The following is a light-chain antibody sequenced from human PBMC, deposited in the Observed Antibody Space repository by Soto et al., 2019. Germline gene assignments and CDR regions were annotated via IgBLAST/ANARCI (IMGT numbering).Light chain of an antibody. CDR3: QQYNSYSDA. J-gene: IGKJ1*01. V-gene: IGKV3-11*01. CDR1: QRVSSY. Sequence: ELVLTQSPGTLSLSPGERATLSCRASQRVSSYLAWYQQKPGQAPRLLIYDSSNRATGIPARFSGSGSGTDFTRTISSLEPEDFAVYYCQQYNSYSDAFGQGTKVDI. CDR2: DSS.